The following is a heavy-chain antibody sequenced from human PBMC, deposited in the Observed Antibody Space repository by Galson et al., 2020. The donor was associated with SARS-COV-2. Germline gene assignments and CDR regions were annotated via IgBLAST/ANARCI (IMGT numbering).Heavy chain of an antibody. J-gene: IGHJ6*02. V-gene: IGHV3-33*01. Sequence: GGSLRLSCAASGFTFSSYGMHWVRQAPGKGLEWVAVIWYDGSNKYYADSVKGRFTISRDNSKNTLYLQMNSLRAEDTAVYYCARDPPVYCSGGSCYYYGMDVWGQGTTVTVSS. CDR2: IWYDGSNK. CDR3: ARDPPVYCSGGSCYYYGMDV. CDR1: GFTFSSYG. D-gene: IGHD2-15*01.